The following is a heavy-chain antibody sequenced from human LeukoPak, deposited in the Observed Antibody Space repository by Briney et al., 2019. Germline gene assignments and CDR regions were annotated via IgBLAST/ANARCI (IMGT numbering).Heavy chain of an antibody. Sequence: SETLSLTCTVSGGSIRSYYWSWIRQPPGKGLEWIGYIYYDGSTNYNPSLKSRVTMSVDTSKNQFSLKLSSVTAADTAVYFCTRHTPVRPSSGYYFGMDVWGQGTTVTVSS. J-gene: IGHJ6*02. CDR1: GGSIRSYY. CDR3: TRHTPVRPSSGYYFGMDV. V-gene: IGHV4-59*08. CDR2: IYYDGST.